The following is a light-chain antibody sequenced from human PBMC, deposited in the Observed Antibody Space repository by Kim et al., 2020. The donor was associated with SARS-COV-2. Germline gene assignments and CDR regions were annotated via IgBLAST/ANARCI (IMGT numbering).Light chain of an antibody. CDR3: QTWDSITVV. V-gene: IGLV3-1*01. CDR1: KLGEKY. CDR2: QDT. Sequence: VSHGQTASITWSGDKLGEKYACWYQQKPGQSPVLVIYQDTKRPSGIPERFSGSNSGNTATLTISGTQAMDEADYYCQTWDSITVVFGGGTKLTVL. J-gene: IGLJ2*01.